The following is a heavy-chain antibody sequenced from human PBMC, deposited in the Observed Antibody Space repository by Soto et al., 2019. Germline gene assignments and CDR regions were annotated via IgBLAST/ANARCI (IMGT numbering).Heavy chain of an antibody. D-gene: IGHD2-15*01. CDR2: INHSGST. CDR3: ARGVVTAYYYYGMDV. Sequence: SETLSLTCAVYGGSFSGYYWSWIRQPPGKGLEWIGEINHSGSTNYNPSLKSRVTISVDTSKNQFSLKLSSVTAADTAVYYCARGVVTAYYYYGMDVWGQGTTVTVSS. J-gene: IGHJ6*02. V-gene: IGHV4-34*01. CDR1: GGSFSGYY.